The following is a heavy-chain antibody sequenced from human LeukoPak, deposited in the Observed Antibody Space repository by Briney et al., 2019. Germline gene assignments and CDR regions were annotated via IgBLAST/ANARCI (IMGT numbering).Heavy chain of an antibody. CDR1: GGSISPYY. Sequence: PSETLSFTRTVSGGSISPYYWSWIRQTPGKGLEWIGYILYSGTTTNYNPSLKSRVTISVDTSKNQFSLKLSSVTAADTAVYYCARVGDWNDLVYWGQGTLVTVSS. V-gene: IGHV4-59*01. CDR3: ARVGDWNDLVY. CDR2: ILYSGTT. D-gene: IGHD1-1*01. J-gene: IGHJ4*02.